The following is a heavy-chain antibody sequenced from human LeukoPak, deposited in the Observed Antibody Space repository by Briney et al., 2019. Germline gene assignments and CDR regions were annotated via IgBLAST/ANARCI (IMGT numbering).Heavy chain of an antibody. Sequence: SETLSPTCTVSGGSISSSSYYWGWIRQSPGKGLEWIGSIYYSGSTYYNPSLKSRVTISVDTSKNQFSLKLSSVTAADTAVYYCARQTGSGLFILPGGQGTLVTVSS. D-gene: IGHD3/OR15-3a*01. CDR3: ARQTGSGLFILP. V-gene: IGHV4-39*01. J-gene: IGHJ4*02. CDR1: GGSISSSSYY. CDR2: IYYSGST.